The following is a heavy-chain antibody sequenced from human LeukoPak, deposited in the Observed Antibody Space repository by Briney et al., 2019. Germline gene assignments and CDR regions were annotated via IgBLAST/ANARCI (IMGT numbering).Heavy chain of an antibody. D-gene: IGHD4-17*01. CDR1: GFTFSSYW. CDR2: IKQDGSEK. Sequence: GGSLRLSCAASGFTFSSYWMSWVRQAPGKGLEWVANIKQDGSEKYYVDSVKGRFTISRDNAKNSLYLQMNSLRAEDTAVYYCARGSVGYGDYAVNNYWGREPWSPSPQ. V-gene: IGHV3-7*01. J-gene: IGHJ4*02. CDR3: ARGSVGYGDYAVNNY.